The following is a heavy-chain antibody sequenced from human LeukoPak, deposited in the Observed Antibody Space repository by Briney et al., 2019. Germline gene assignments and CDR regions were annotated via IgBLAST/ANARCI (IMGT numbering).Heavy chain of an antibody. CDR3: ARERSIFSGSCGY. D-gene: IGHD3-9*01. J-gene: IGHJ4*02. CDR2: INPNSGGT. CDR1: GYTFTGYY. V-gene: IGHV1-2*02. Sequence: WASVKVSCKASGYTFTGYYMHWVRQAPGQGLEWMGWINPNSGGTNYAQKFQGRVTMTRDTSISTAYMELSRLRSDDTAVYYCARERSIFSGSCGYWGQGTLVTVSS.